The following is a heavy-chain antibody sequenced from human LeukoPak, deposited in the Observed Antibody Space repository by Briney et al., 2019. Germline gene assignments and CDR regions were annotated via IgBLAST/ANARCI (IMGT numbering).Heavy chain of an antibody. J-gene: IGHJ6*03. D-gene: IGHD6-19*01. CDR3: ARRAVAYYYYYYMDV. Sequence: GASVKVSCKASGYTFTSYGISWVRQATGQGLEWMGWVNPNSGNTGYAQKFQGRVTITRNTSISTAYMELSSLRAEDTAVYYCARRAVAYYYYYYMDVWGKGTTVTVSS. CDR1: GYTFTSYG. V-gene: IGHV1-8*03. CDR2: VNPNSGNT.